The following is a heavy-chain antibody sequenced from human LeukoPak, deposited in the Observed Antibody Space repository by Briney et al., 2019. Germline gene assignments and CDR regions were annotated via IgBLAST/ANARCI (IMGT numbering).Heavy chain of an antibody. V-gene: IGHV4-34*01. Sequence: SETLSLTCAVYGGSLSGYYWSWIRQPPGKGLEWIGEINHSGSTNYNPSLKSRVTISVDTSKNQFSLKLSSVTAADTAVYYCAVPAATNHNNAFDIWGQGTMVTVSS. CDR2: INHSGST. CDR3: AVPAATNHNNAFDI. J-gene: IGHJ3*02. CDR1: GGSLSGYY. D-gene: IGHD2-2*01.